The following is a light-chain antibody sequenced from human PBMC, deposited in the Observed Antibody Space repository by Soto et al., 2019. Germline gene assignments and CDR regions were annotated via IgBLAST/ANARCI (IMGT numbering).Light chain of an antibody. V-gene: IGLV2-14*01. Sequence: QSALTQPASVSGSPGQSITISCTGTSSDIGAYNYVSWYQQHPGKAPKLIIYEVSNRPSGVSSRFSGSKSGNAASLTISGLQAEDEADYYCCSYAGSSTYVFGTGTKLTVL. CDR3: CSYAGSSTYV. CDR1: SSDIGAYNY. J-gene: IGLJ1*01. CDR2: EVS.